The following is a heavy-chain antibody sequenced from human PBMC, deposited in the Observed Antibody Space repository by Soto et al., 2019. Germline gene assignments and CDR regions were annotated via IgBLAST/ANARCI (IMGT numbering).Heavy chain of an antibody. Sequence: QVRLVQSGAEVKKPGASVKVSCKASGYTFTSYGISWVRQAPGQGLEWMGWINAYNGNKKYAQKLQGRVTMTTDTSTSTGYMELRSLRSDDTAVYYCARDLGQQLFDYWGQGTLVTVSS. J-gene: IGHJ4*02. V-gene: IGHV1-18*01. CDR3: ARDLGQQLFDY. CDR2: INAYNGNK. D-gene: IGHD6-13*01. CDR1: GYTFTSYG.